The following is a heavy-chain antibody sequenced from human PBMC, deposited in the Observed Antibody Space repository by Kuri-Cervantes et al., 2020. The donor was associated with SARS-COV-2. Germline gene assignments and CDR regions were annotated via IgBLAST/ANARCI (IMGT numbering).Heavy chain of an antibody. V-gene: IGHV1-2*06. CDR3: AREDTAIVNDYYYGMDV. Sequence: ASVKVTCKASGYAFTGYYMNWVRQAPAQGLQWMGRINSNSGGTNYAQKFQGRVTMTRDTSISTAYMELSTLRSDDTAVYYWAREDTAIVNDYYYGMDVWGQGTTVTVSS. D-gene: IGHD5-18*01. CDR1: GYAFTGYY. CDR2: INSNSGGT. J-gene: IGHJ6*02.